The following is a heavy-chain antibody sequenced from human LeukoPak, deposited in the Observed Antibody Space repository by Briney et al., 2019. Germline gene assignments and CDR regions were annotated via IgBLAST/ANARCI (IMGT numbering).Heavy chain of an antibody. V-gene: IGHV3-23*01. J-gene: IGHJ4*02. Sequence: GGTLRLSCAASGFTFSSYAMSWVRLAPGKGLKWVSSISGGDGSTYYANSVKGRFTISRDNSKNTLYLQMNSLRAEDTAVYYCAKSGLSRLDYWSQGTLVTVSS. CDR2: ISGGDGST. CDR1: GFTFSSYA. CDR3: AKSGLSRLDY. D-gene: IGHD4/OR15-4a*01.